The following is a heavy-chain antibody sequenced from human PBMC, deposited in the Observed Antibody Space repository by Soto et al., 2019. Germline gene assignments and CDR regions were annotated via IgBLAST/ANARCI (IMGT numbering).Heavy chain of an antibody. D-gene: IGHD3-22*01. CDR2: IYHSGST. Sequence: QVQLQESGPGLVKPSGTLSLTCAVSGGSISSSNWWSWVRQPPGKGLEWIGEIYHSGSTNYNPSPKGRVTISVDKSKTQFSLKLSSVTAADTAVYYCARGLWYYDSSRSWFDPWGQGTLVTVSS. CDR3: ARGLWYYDSSRSWFDP. V-gene: IGHV4-4*02. J-gene: IGHJ5*02. CDR1: GGSISSSNW.